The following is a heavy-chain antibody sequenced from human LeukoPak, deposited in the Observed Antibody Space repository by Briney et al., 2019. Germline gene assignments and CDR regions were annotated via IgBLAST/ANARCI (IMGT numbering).Heavy chain of an antibody. J-gene: IGHJ4*02. Sequence: GGSLRLSCLAPGLPIGDFAMHWVRQAPGQVLEGVSIISRDCGVTFLADSTKGRFSISRDNSKNLLFMQMSSLRPEDTAMYYCARESGKFDYWGQGTLVAVSS. V-gene: IGHV3-43*02. CDR2: ISRDCGVT. CDR3: ARESGKFDY. CDR1: GLPIGDFA.